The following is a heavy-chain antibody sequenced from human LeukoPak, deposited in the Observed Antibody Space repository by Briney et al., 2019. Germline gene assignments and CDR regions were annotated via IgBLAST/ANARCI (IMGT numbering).Heavy chain of an antibody. CDR2: INPNSGGT. CDR3: ARALRYFDWYTNY. V-gene: IGHV1-2*02. J-gene: IGHJ4*02. D-gene: IGHD3-9*01. Sequence: ASVKVSCKASGYTFTGYYMHWVRQAPGQGREWMGWINPNSGGTNYAQKFQGRVTMTRDTSISTAYMELSRLRSDDTAVYYCARALRYFDWYTNYWGQGTLVTVSS. CDR1: GYTFTGYY.